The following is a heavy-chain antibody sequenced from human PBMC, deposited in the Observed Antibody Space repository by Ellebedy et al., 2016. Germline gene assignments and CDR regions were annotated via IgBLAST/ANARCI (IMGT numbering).Heavy chain of an antibody. D-gene: IGHD5-12*01. Sequence: SETLSLTCTVSGGSISSYYWSWIRQPPGKGLEWIGEVDHSGNTNYNPSLKSRVTISLDTSKNQFSLKVRSVTAADTAVYHCARYGYGDSDGGTYRFDPWGRGTLVTVSS. V-gene: IGHV4-34*01. J-gene: IGHJ5*02. CDR1: GGSISSYY. CDR3: ARYGYGDSDGGTYRFDP. CDR2: VDHSGNT.